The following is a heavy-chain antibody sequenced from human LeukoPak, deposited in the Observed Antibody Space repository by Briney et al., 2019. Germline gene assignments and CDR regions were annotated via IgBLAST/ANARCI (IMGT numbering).Heavy chain of an antibody. V-gene: IGHV3-7*03. CDR2: IKQDGSEK. D-gene: IGHD2-2*01. CDR1: GFTFSSYW. Sequence: PGGSLRLSCAASGFTFSSYWMSWVRQAPGKGLEWVANIKQDGSEKYYVHSVKGRFTISRDNAKNSLYLQMNSLRAEDTAVYYCAKDPHGPYVVVPAASYWGQGTLVTVSS. CDR3: AKDPHGPYVVVPAASY. J-gene: IGHJ4*02.